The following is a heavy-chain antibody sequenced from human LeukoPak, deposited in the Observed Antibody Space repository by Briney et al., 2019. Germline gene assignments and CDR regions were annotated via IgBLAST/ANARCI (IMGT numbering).Heavy chain of an antibody. J-gene: IGHJ6*02. CDR2: INHNGNVN. V-gene: IGHV3-7*03. CDR1: GFTFSSYW. CDR3: ARGGGLDV. D-gene: IGHD3-16*01. Sequence: GGSLRLSCAAFGFTFSSYWMNWARQAPGKGLERVASINHNGNVNYYVDSVKGRFTISRDNAKNTLYLQMSNLRAEDTAVYFCARGGGLDVWGQGATVTVSS.